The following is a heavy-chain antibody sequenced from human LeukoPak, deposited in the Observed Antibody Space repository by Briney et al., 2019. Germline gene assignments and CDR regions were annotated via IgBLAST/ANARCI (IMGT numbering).Heavy chain of an antibody. J-gene: IGHJ6*02. CDR1: GFTFSSYS. V-gene: IGHV3-21*01. Sequence: PGGSLRLSCAASGFTFSSYSMNWVRQAPGKGLEWVSSISSSSSYIYYADSVKGRFTISRDNAKNSLYLQMNSLRAEDTAVYYCARGLKHMVRGVINDYYYGMDVWGQGTTVTVSS. CDR3: ARGLKHMVRGVINDYYYGMDV. D-gene: IGHD3-10*01. CDR2: ISSSSSYI.